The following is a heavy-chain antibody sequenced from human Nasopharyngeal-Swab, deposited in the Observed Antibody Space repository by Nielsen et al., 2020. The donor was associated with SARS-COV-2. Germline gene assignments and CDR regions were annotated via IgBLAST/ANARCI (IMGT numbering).Heavy chain of an antibody. CDR1: GFTFSDYY. CDR2: ISSSGTST. V-gene: IGHV3-11*04. CDR3: GRDLGGRFST. J-gene: IGHJ5*02. D-gene: IGHD3-16*01. Sequence: GGSLRLSCAASGFTFSDYYMSWFRQAPGKGLEWVSYISSSGTSTHYADSVKGRFTISRDNAKNTLFLQMNSLRAEDTAVYYCGRDLGGRFSTWGQGTLVTVSS.